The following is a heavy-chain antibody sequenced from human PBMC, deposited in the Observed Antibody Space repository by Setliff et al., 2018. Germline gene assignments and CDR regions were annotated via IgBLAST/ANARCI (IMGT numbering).Heavy chain of an antibody. D-gene: IGHD7-27*01. V-gene: IGHV4-34*01. CDR3: ARVTNWGLDLRFDP. Sequence: SETLSLTCSVYGESFSNNYWSWIRQPPGKGLEWIGESNHSGSTSYNPSLKSRLTMSVDTFENHFSLKLNSLTAADTAVYYCARVTNWGLDLRFDPWGQGILVTAPQ. J-gene: IGHJ5*02. CDR1: GESFSNNY. CDR2: SNHSGST.